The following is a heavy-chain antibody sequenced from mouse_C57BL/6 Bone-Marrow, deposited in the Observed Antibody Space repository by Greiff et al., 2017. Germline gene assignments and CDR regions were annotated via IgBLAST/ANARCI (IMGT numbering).Heavy chain of an antibody. J-gene: IGHJ4*01. D-gene: IGHD1-1*01. V-gene: IGHV1-64*01. CDR3: ARHYYGSSLYYYAMDY. CDR2: IHPNSGST. CDR1: GYTFTSYW. Sequence: VQLQQPGAELVKPGASVKLSCKASGYTFTSYWMHWVKQRPEQGLEWIGMIHPNSGSTNYNEKFKSKATLTVDTSSSTAYMQLSSLTSEDSAVXYCARHYYGSSLYYYAMDYWGQGTSVTVSS.